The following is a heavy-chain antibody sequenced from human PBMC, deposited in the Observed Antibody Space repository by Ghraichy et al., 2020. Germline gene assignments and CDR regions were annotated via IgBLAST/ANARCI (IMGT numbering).Heavy chain of an antibody. CDR3: ARGGMYSSSWGDYSFDY. D-gene: IGHD6-13*01. CDR2: TYNDDVT. Sequence: GGSLRLSCAASGFSVSDNYMSWVRQAPGKGLEWISVTYNDDVTYYADSVKGRFTFSRDKSTNTVYLQMNSLRGDDTAVYYCARGGMYSSSWGDYSFDYWGQGTLVTVPS. J-gene: IGHJ4*02. CDR1: GFSVSDNY. V-gene: IGHV3-53*05.